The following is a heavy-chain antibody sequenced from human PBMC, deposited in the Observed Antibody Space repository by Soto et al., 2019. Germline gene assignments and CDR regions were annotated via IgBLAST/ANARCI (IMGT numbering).Heavy chain of an antibody. J-gene: IGHJ6*02. Sequence: SETLSLTCTVSGVSISGSRYYWSWIRQHPGKGLEWIGNIYYTGSTHYDPSLKSRITISLDTSKNQISLKLSSVTAADTAVYYCASSPVTGIYYAMDVWGQGTTVTVSS. CDR1: GVSISGSRYY. CDR3: ASSPVTGIYYAMDV. CDR2: IYYTGST. V-gene: IGHV4-31*03. D-gene: IGHD6-19*01.